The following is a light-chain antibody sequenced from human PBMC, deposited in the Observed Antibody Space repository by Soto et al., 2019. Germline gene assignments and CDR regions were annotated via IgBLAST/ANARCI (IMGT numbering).Light chain of an antibody. CDR2: AAS. V-gene: IGKV1-39*01. CDR3: QQSYHSPPGT. Sequence: DIQMTQSPSSLSASVGDRVTITCRASQRIATYLNWYQQRSGKAPRLLIYAASSLQSGDPSRFSGSGSGTDFTLTISTLQPEDFQTYDCQQSYHSPPGTVGPGTKVDI. J-gene: IGKJ3*01. CDR1: QRIATY.